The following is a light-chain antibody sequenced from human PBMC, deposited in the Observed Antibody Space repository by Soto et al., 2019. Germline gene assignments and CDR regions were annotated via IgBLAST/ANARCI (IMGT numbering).Light chain of an antibody. J-gene: IGKJ4*01. CDR1: QSVSSN. CDR3: QQYSDWPLT. CDR2: GAS. V-gene: IGKV3D-15*01. Sequence: EIVMTQTPATLSVSPGERATLSCRASQSVSSNLAWYQQKPGQAPRLLIFGASTRATGTPARFSGSGSETEFTLTISSLQSEDFAVYYCQQYSDWPLTFGGGTNVDIK.